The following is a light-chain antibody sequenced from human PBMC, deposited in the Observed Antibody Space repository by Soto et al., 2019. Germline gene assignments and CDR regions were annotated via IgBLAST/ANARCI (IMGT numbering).Light chain of an antibody. Sequence: DIQITQSPSTLSAPIAQRANITCRAIQNINNWIAWYQQKPGKAPKFLIYDASTLESGVPSRFSGSGFGTEFSLTISSPQPDDFGSYYCQHMRTFGKGTKVDIK. CDR3: QHMRT. CDR1: QNINNW. V-gene: IGKV1-5*01. J-gene: IGKJ1*01. CDR2: DAS.